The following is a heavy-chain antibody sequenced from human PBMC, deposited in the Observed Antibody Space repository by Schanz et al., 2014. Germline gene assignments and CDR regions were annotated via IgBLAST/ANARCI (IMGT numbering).Heavy chain of an antibody. CDR1: GYTFTVYY. J-gene: IGHJ4*02. V-gene: IGHV1-2*02. CDR2: INPNSDAT. D-gene: IGHD5-12*01. CDR3: ARVTTGYDS. Sequence: QVQLVQSGAEVKKPGASVKVSCKASGYTFTVYYMHWVRQAPGQGLEWLGWINPNSDATSSAQKFQGRVTMTRDTSSSTVYMQLSSLTSDDTAIYYCARVTTGYDSWGQGTLVTVSS.